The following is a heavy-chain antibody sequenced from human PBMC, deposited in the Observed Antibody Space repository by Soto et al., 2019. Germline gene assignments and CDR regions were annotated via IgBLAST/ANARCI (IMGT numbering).Heavy chain of an antibody. D-gene: IGHD3-10*01. CDR3: AREPITIYGMDV. CDR1: GGSISSYY. J-gene: IGHJ6*02. CDR2: IYYSGST. V-gene: IGHV4-59*01. Sequence: SETLSLTCTVSGGSISSYYWSWIRQPPGKGLEWIGYIYYSGSTNYNPSLKSRVTISVDTSKNQFSLKLSSVTAADTAVYYCAREPITIYGMDVWGQGTTVTVSS.